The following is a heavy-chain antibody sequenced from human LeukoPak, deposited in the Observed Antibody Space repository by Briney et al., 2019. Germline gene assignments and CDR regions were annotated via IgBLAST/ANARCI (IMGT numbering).Heavy chain of an antibody. CDR1: GGSISSYY. CDR2: IYYSGST. V-gene: IGHV4-59*01. Sequence: SETLSLTCTVSGGSISSYYWSWIRQPPGKGLEWIGYIYYSGSTNYNPSLKSRVTISVDTSKNQFSLKLSSVTAADTAVYYCARLYYYGSGSSYFDYWSQGTLVTVSS. CDR3: ARLYYYGSGSSYFDY. J-gene: IGHJ4*02. D-gene: IGHD3-10*01.